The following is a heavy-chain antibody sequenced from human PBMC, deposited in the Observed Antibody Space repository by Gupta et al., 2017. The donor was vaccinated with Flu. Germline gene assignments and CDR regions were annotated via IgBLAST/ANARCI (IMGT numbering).Heavy chain of an antibody. CDR2: INPNSGGT. D-gene: IGHD6-25*01. CDR3: ARGGGSYYFDY. Sequence: MHWVRQAPGQGLEWMGWINPNSGGTNYAQKFQGWVTMTRDTSISTAYMELSRLRSDDTAVYYCARGGGSYYFDYWGQGTLVTVSS. J-gene: IGHJ4*02. V-gene: IGHV1-2*04.